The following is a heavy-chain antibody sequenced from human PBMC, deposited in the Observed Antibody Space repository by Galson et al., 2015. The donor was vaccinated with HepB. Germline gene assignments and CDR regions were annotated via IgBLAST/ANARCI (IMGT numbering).Heavy chain of an antibody. CDR2: INWKTGST. D-gene: IGHD3-16*01. Sequence: SLRLSCAASGFTFDDYAMHWVRQAPGKGLEWVSGINWKTGSTGYADSVKGRFTISRDNAKNSLYLQMNSLRVEDTAFYHCARGDGGDHWGQGTLVTVSS. CDR3: ARGDGGDH. J-gene: IGHJ4*02. V-gene: IGHV3-20*01. CDR1: GFTFDDYA.